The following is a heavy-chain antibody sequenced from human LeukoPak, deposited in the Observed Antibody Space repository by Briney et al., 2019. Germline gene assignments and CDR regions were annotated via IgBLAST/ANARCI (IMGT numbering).Heavy chain of an antibody. CDR3: ARVTYYYGSGSYYYYYYYMDV. CDR1: GGSISSYY. CDR2: IYYSGST. D-gene: IGHD3-10*01. Sequence: SETLPLTCTVSGGSISSYYWSWIRQPPGKGLEWIGYIYYSGSTNYNPSLKSRVTISVDTSKNQFSLKLSSVTAADTAVYYCARVTYYYGSGSYYYYYYYMDVWGKGTTVTVSS. V-gene: IGHV4-59*01. J-gene: IGHJ6*03.